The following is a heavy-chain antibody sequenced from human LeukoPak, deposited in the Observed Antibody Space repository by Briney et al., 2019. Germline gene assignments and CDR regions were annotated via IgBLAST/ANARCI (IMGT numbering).Heavy chain of an antibody. CDR2: ISYDGSNK. D-gene: IGHD3-22*01. Sequence: PGGSLRLSCAASGFTFSSYAMHWVRQAPGKGLEWVAVISYDGSNKYYADSVKGRFTISRDNSKNTLYLQMNSLRAEDTAVYYCASGYYYSYAFDIWGQGTMVTVSS. CDR1: GFTFSSYA. V-gene: IGHV3-30-3*01. CDR3: ASGYYYSYAFDI. J-gene: IGHJ3*02.